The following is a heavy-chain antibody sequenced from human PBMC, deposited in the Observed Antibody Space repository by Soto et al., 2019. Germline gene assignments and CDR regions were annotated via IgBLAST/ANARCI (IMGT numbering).Heavy chain of an antibody. CDR2: ISYDGSNK. CDR3: AKERITIFGVGFDY. CDR1: GFTFGSYG. D-gene: IGHD3-3*01. V-gene: IGHV3-30*18. Sequence: QVQLVESGGGVVQPGRSLRLSCAASGFTFGSYGMHWVRQAPGKGLEWVAVISYDGSNKYYADSVKGRFTISRDNSKNTLYLQMNSLRAEDTAVYYCAKERITIFGVGFDYWGQGTLVTVSS. J-gene: IGHJ4*02.